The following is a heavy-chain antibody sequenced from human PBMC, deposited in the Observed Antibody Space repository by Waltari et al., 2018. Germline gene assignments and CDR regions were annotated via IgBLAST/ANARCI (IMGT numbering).Heavy chain of an antibody. V-gene: IGHV6-1*01. Sequence: QVQLQQSGPGLVKPSQTLSLTCAISGDRVPSKTAAWNWIRQSPSRGLEWLGRTYYRSRWYNNYAVSVKSRITINQDTSKNQFSLQLSSVTPEDTAVYYCARDPPDGYTYFDYWGQGTLVTVSS. CDR1: GDRVPSKTAA. J-gene: IGHJ4*02. CDR2: TYYRSRWYN. D-gene: IGHD3-16*01. CDR3: ARDPPDGYTYFDY.